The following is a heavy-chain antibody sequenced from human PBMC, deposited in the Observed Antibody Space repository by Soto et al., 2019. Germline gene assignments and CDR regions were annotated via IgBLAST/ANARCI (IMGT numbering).Heavy chain of an antibody. CDR3: ARTPYCGDDCYWRHLDH. J-gene: IGHJ4*02. Sequence: PGGSLRLSCATSGFTFSSYGMHWVRQAPGKGLVEVAVICYDGSNKYYADSVKGRFTISRDYSKNTLYLQMNSLRAEDTAVYYCARTPYCGDDCYWRHLDHWGQGTLVTVSS. D-gene: IGHD2-21*02. V-gene: IGHV3-33*01. CDR2: ICYDGSNK. CDR1: GFTFSSYG.